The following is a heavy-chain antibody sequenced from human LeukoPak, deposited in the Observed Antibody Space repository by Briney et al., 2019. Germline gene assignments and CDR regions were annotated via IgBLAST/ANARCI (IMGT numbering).Heavy chain of an antibody. CDR1: GGSISSSNW. D-gene: IGHD3-22*01. J-gene: IGHJ3*02. V-gene: IGHV4-4*02. CDR3: ARKRQDYYDSSGYLAFDI. Sequence: SGTLSLTCAVSGGSISSSNWWSWVRQPPGKGLEWIGEIYHSGSTNYNPSLKSRVTISVDKSKNQFSLKLSSVTAADTAVYYCARKRQDYYDSSGYLAFDIWGQGTMVTVSS. CDR2: IYHSGST.